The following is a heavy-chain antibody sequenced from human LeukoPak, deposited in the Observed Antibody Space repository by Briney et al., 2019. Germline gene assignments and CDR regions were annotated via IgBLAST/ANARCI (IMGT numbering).Heavy chain of an antibody. V-gene: IGHV4-61*02. D-gene: IGHD6-13*01. CDR1: GGSISSGSYY. Sequence: SQTLSLTCTVSGGSISSGSYYWSWIRQPAGKGLEWIGRIYTSGSTNYNPSLKSRVTISVGTSKNQFSLKLSSVTAADTAVYYCAREVNRYSSSWYVTVSQYYYYYYGMDVWGQGTTVTVSS. CDR2: IYTSGST. CDR3: AREVNRYSSSWYVTVSQYYYYYYGMDV. J-gene: IGHJ6*02.